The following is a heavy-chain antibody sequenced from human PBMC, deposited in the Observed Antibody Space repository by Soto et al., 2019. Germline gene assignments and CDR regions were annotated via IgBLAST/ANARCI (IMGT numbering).Heavy chain of an antibody. CDR2: INHSGST. Sequence: PSETLSLTCAVYGGSFSGYYWSWIRQPPGKGLEWIGEINHSGSTNYNPSLKSRVTISVDTSKNQFSLKLSSVTAADTAVYYCARLDSSSGPAADYWGQGTLVIVSS. D-gene: IGHD6-6*01. CDR1: GGSFSGYY. CDR3: ARLDSSSGPAADY. V-gene: IGHV4-34*01. J-gene: IGHJ4*02.